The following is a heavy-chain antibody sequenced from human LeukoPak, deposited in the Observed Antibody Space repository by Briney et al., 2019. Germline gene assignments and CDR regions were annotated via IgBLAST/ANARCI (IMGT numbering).Heavy chain of an antibody. V-gene: IGHV1-58*01. D-gene: IGHD1-26*01. Sequence: SVKVSCKASGFTFTSSAVQWVRQARGQRLEWIGWIVVGSGNTNYAQKFQERVTITRDMSTSTAYMELSSLRSEDTAVYYCAAVGATKNPNFDYWGQGTLVTVSS. CDR3: AAVGATKNPNFDY. J-gene: IGHJ4*02. CDR1: GFTFTSSA. CDR2: IVVGSGNT.